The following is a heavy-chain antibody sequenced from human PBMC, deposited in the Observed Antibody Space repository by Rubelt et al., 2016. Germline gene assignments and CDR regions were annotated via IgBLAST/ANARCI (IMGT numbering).Heavy chain of an antibody. CDR3: ARMYSSSWYRGWFDP. Sequence: QVQLVQSGAEVKKPGASVKVSCKASGYTFTSYGISWVRQAPGQGLEWMGWISAYTGNTNYAQKLQGGVTMTTDTSASTAYMGLMSMRADDTAVYDFARMYSSSWYRGWFDPWGQGTLVTVSS. V-gene: IGHV1-18*01. CDR2: ISAYTGNT. CDR1: GYTFTSYG. D-gene: IGHD6-13*01. J-gene: IGHJ5*02.